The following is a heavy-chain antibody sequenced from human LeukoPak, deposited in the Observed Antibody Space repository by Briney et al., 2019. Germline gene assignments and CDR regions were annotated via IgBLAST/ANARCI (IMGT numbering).Heavy chain of an antibody. D-gene: IGHD2-8*01. Sequence: PGGSLRLSCAAAGFTLSSYWMTWVRQAAGEEVEWVASIKRDGSGEHYLDSVEGRFTISRDNAKNSLFLQMNSRRAEDTAVYYCARDSSYCTNGICFDVFDIWGQGTMVAVSS. CDR3: ARDSSYCTNGICFDVFDI. J-gene: IGHJ3*02. CDR2: IKRDGSGE. V-gene: IGHV3-7*04. CDR1: GFTLSSYW.